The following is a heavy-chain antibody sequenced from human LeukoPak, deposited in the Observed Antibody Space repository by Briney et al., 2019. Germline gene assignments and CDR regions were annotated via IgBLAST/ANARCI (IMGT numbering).Heavy chain of an antibody. CDR1: GFTFSRYS. Sequence: PGGSLRLSCGASGFTFSRYSMSWVRQAPGKGLEWVSSISSSGSYIYYADSVKGRFTISRDNAKNSLYLQMNSLRAEDTAVYYCASRNQYCGGDCFWAFDIWGQGTMVTVSS. V-gene: IGHV3-21*01. CDR3: ASRNQYCGGDCFWAFDI. J-gene: IGHJ3*02. D-gene: IGHD2-21*02. CDR2: ISSSGSYI.